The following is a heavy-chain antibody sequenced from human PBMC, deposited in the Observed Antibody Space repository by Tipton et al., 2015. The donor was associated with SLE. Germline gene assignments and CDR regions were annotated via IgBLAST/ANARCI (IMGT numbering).Heavy chain of an antibody. Sequence: SLRLSCAASGFTFSDYYMSWIRQAPGKGLEWVSYISSSGSTIYYADSVKGRFTISRDNAKNSLYLQMNSLRVEDTAVYYCARGRCSGGSCSPPFDYWGQGTLVTVSS. CDR2: ISSSGSTI. D-gene: IGHD2-15*01. CDR3: ARGRCSGGSCSPPFDY. J-gene: IGHJ4*02. CDR1: GFTFSDYY. V-gene: IGHV3-11*01.